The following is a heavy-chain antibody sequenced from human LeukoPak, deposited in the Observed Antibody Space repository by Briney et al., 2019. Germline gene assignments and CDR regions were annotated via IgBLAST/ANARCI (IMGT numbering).Heavy chain of an antibody. Sequence: SETLSLTCTVSGGSVSSGSYYWSWIRQHPGKGLEWIGYVYYTGSPYYNPSLKSRLTISVDTSKNQFSLKLSSVTAADTAVYYCARAPRITMIVFFDYWGQGTLVTVSS. CDR2: VYYTGSP. J-gene: IGHJ4*02. CDR1: GGSVSSGSYY. CDR3: ARAPRITMIVFFDY. D-gene: IGHD3-22*01. V-gene: IGHV4-31*03.